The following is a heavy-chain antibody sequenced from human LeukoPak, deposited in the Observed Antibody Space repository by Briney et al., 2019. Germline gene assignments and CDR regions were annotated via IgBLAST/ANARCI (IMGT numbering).Heavy chain of an antibody. J-gene: IGHJ4*02. D-gene: IGHD5-12*01. CDR3: AREVAMTFDY. Sequence: PGGSLRLSCAASGFTFSSYAMHWVRQAPGKGLEWVAVISYDGSNKYYADSVKGRFTISRDNSKNTLYLQMNSLRAEDTAVYYCAREVAMTFDYWGQGTLVTVSS. CDR1: GFTFSSYA. V-gene: IGHV3-30*04. CDR2: ISYDGSNK.